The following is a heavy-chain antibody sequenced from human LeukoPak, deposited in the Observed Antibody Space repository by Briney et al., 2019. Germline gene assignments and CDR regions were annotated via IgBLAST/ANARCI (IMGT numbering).Heavy chain of an antibody. CDR2: VDSNGGST. CDR1: GFTFSRYE. CDR3: ASRAGSGTYDY. D-gene: IGHD1-26*01. Sequence: GGSLRLSCAASGFTFSRYEMHWVRQAPGKGLEYVSAVDSNGGSTYYANSVKGRFTISRDNSKNTLYLQMGSLRAEDMAVYYCASRAGSGTYDYWGQGTLVTVSS. V-gene: IGHV3-64*01. J-gene: IGHJ4*02.